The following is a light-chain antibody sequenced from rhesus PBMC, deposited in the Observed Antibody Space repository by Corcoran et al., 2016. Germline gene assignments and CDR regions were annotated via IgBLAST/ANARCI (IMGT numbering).Light chain of an antibody. CDR3: QEASNLYS. J-gene: IGKJ2*01. CDR1: QRISSY. V-gene: IGKV3-53*01. Sequence: QVILTQSPATLSLSPGERATLTCRASQRISSYLAWYQQKPGQAPKLLNYGASHRAPGIPDRFSGSGSGTDFTLTINSLEPEDSAVYYCQEASNLYSFGQGTKVEMK. CDR2: GAS.